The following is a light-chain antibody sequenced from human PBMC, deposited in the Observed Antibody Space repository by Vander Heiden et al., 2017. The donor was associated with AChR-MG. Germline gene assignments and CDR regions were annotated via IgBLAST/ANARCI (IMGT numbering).Light chain of an antibody. Sequence: EIVLTQSPGTLSLSPGERATLSCRASQSLSSSYLAWYQQKPGQAPRLLIYGASSSATGIPDRFSGSGSGTHFTLTISRLEPEDFAVYYCHQDCSSARTFGQGTKVEIK. CDR2: GAS. V-gene: IGKV3-20*01. J-gene: IGKJ1*01. CDR1: QSLSSSY. CDR3: HQDCSSART.